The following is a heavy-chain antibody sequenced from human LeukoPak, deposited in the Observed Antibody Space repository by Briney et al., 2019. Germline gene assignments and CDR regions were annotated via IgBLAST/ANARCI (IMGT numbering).Heavy chain of an antibody. D-gene: IGHD6-13*01. V-gene: IGHV4-59*01. Sequence: SETLSLTCTVSGGSISSYYWSWIRQPPGKGLEWIGYIYYSGSTNYNPSLKSRVTISVDTSMNQFSLKLSSVTAADTAVYYCARDHSSSWSRDGWFDPWGQGTLVTVSS. CDR2: IYYSGST. J-gene: IGHJ5*02. CDR1: GGSISSYY. CDR3: ARDHSSSWSRDGWFDP.